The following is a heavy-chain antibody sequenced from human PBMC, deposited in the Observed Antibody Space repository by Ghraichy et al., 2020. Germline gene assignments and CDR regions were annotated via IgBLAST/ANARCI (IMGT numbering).Heavy chain of an antibody. CDR1: GFNFRSHC. D-gene: IGHD2-15*01. CDR2: ISETSDYI. CDR3: ARVKSSCSSSACPSFDP. J-gene: IGHJ5*02. V-gene: IGHV3-21*01. Sequence: GGSLRLSCAATGFNFRSHCMNWVRQAPGKGLEWVSFISETSDYIYYADSVEGRFTISRDNAKNSLYLQMDSLRAEDTAVYYCARVKSSCSSSACPSFDPWGQGTLVPVSS.